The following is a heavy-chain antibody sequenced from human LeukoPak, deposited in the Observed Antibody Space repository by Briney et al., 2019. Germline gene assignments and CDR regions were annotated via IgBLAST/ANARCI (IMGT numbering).Heavy chain of an antibody. CDR2: IKQDGSEK. Sequence: GGSLRLSCAASGFAFSSYWMSWVRQAPGKGLEWVANIKQDGSEKYYVDSVKGRFTISRDNAKNSLYLQMNSLRAEDTAGYYCARVAAAGLYYYYYYMDVWGKGTTVTISS. J-gene: IGHJ6*03. D-gene: IGHD6-13*01. CDR1: GFAFSSYW. CDR3: ARVAAAGLYYYYYYMDV. V-gene: IGHV3-7*01.